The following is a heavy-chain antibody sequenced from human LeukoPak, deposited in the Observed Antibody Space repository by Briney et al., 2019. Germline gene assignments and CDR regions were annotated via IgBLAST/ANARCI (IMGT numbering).Heavy chain of an antibody. CDR2: IIPIFGTA. V-gene: IGHV1-69*13. CDR1: GGTFSSYA. D-gene: IGHD2-2*02. CDR3: ARGGSGYCSSTSCYSPDY. J-gene: IGHJ4*02. Sequence: GASVKVSCKVSGGTFSSYAISWVRQAPGQGLEWMGGIIPIFGTANYAQKFQGRVTITADESTSTAYMELSSLRSEDTAVYYCARGGSGYCSSTSCYSPDYWGQGTLVTVSS.